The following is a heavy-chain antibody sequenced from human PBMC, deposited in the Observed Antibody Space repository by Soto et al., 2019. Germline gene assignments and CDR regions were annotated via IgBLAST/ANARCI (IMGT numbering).Heavy chain of an antibody. CDR2: IGCCSGSGT. Sequence: EVQLLESGGHLVQPGGSLRLSCAASGFTFSTYTMNWVRQAPGKGLEWVSGIGCCSGSGTYYADFVKGRFTISRDNSKNMVFLQMNGLRAEDTAVYYCAKARQPDGIWTFDSWGQGTPVTVSS. J-gene: IGHJ4*02. CDR3: AKARQPDGIWTFDS. V-gene: IGHV3-23*01. CDR1: GFTFSTYT. D-gene: IGHD3-9*01.